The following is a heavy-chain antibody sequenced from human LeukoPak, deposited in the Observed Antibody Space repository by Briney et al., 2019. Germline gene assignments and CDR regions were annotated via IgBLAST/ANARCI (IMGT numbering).Heavy chain of an antibody. Sequence: SETLSLTRAVYGGSFSGYYWSWIRQPPGKGLEWIGEINHSGSTNYNPSLKSRVTISVDTSKNQFSLKLSSVTAADTAVYYCARGGIAARQEYWGQGTLVTVSS. V-gene: IGHV4-34*01. CDR3: ARGGIAARQEY. CDR1: GGSFSGYY. D-gene: IGHD6-6*01. CDR2: INHSGST. J-gene: IGHJ4*02.